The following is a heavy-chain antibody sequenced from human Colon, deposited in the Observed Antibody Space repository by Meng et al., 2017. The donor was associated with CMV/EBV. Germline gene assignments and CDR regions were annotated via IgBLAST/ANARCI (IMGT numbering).Heavy chain of an antibody. CDR2: IYYSGST. V-gene: IGHV4-39*07. CDR1: GGSISSSSYY. D-gene: IGHD2-2*01. J-gene: IGHJ3*02. Sequence: SETLSLTCTVSGGSISSSSYYWGWIRQPPGKGLEWIGSIYYSGSTYYNPSLKSRVTISVDTSKNQFSLKLSSVTAADTAVYYCARGGYCSSTSCYSSAFDILGQGTMVTVSS. CDR3: ARGGYCSSTSCYSSAFDI.